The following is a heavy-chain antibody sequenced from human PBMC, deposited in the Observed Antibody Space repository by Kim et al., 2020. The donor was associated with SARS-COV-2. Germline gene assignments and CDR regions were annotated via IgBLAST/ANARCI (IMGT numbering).Heavy chain of an antibody. V-gene: IGHV3-33*05. Sequence: GGSLRLSCAASGFTFSSYGMHWVRQAPGKGLEWVAVISYDGSNKYYADSVKGRFTISRDNSKNTLYLQMNSLRAEDTAVYYCSLIAVAGSFFPFDYWGQGTLVTVSS. CDR1: GFTFSSYG. CDR3: SLIAVAGSFFPFDY. CDR2: ISYDGSNK. J-gene: IGHJ4*02. D-gene: IGHD6-19*01.